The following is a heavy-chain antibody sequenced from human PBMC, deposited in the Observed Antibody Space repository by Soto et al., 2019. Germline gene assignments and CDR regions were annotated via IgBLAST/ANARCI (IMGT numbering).Heavy chain of an antibody. CDR2: MDPNSGST. Sequence: QAQLVQSGAEVRKPGASVKVSCKASGYTFTTYDINWVRQAPGQGLEWLGWMDPNSGSTGYAQNFQGRITMARNISRNTAHMELSSLQSEDTAGYYGARERKFDFWRKGLVVWGQGTTVTVSS. CDR3: ARERKFDFWRKGLVV. V-gene: IGHV1-8*01. CDR1: GYTFTTYD. J-gene: IGHJ6*02. D-gene: IGHD3-3*01.